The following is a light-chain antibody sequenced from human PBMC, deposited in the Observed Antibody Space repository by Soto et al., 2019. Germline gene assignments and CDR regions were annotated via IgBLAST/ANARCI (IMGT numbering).Light chain of an antibody. J-gene: IGKJ1*01. CDR3: QQSYSSPPT. V-gene: IGKV1-39*01. Sequence: EIQMTQSPSSLSASVGDRVTITCRASQSISSKLNWYQQKPGKVPKLLIYAASSLQSGVPSRFSGSGSGTDFTLTISSLQPEDFATYYCQQSYSSPPTFRQGTK. CDR1: QSISSK. CDR2: AAS.